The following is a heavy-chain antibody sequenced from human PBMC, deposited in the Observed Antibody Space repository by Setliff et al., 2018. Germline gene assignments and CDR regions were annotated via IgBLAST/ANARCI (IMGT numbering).Heavy chain of an antibody. CDR1: GYTFTSYY. Sequence: ASVKVSCKASGYTFTSYYMHWVRQAPGQGLEWMGVINPKNGGATYPQNLQGRVTMTRDTSMSTVYMELSSLRFEDTAVYYCARERAGGRGFTFGAIYYYGMDVWGQGTTVTVSS. CDR3: ARERAGGRGFTFGAIYYYGMDV. V-gene: IGHV1-46*01. J-gene: IGHJ6*02. CDR2: INPKNGGA. D-gene: IGHD3-16*01.